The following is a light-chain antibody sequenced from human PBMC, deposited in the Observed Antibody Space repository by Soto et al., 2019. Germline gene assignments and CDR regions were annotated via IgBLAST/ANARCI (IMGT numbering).Light chain of an antibody. CDR3: QQYSDWPLT. Sequence: EIVLTQSPGTLSLSPGERATLSCRASQSVRNNNLAWYQQKPGQAPRLLIYGASTRATGIPARFSGSGSGTEFTLTISSLQSEDFALYYCQQYSDWPLTFGQGTKVDNK. V-gene: IGKV3-15*01. J-gene: IGKJ1*01. CDR1: QSVRNNN. CDR2: GAS.